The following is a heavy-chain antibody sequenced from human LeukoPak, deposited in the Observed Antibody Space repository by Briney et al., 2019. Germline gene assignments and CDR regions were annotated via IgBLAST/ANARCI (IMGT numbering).Heavy chain of an antibody. D-gene: IGHD3-10*01. Sequence: SSLRLSCAASGFTFSSYGMHWVRQAPGKGLEWVAVISYDGSNKNCADSVKGRFTISRDNSKNTLYLQMNSLRAEDTAVYYCAKKSAGSYYNGPDYWGQGTLVTVS. J-gene: IGHJ4*02. V-gene: IGHV3-30*18. CDR1: GFTFSSYG. CDR3: AKKSAGSYYNGPDY. CDR2: ISYDGSNK.